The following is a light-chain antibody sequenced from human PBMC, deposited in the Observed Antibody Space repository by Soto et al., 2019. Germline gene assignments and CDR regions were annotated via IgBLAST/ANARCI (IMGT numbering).Light chain of an antibody. CDR2: GAS. CDR3: QQYNNWRQT. J-gene: IGKJ1*01. V-gene: IGKV3-15*01. Sequence: IVMTQSPATLSVSPGERATLSCRASQRVSSNVAWYQQKPGQAPRLLLYGASARATDVPARFSGSGSGTQFTLTISSLQSEDFAVYYCQQYNNWRQTFGQGTKVDIK. CDR1: QRVSSN.